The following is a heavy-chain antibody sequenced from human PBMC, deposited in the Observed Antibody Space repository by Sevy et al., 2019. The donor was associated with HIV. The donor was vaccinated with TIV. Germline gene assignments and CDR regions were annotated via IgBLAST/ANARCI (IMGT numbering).Heavy chain of an antibody. CDR2: IYYSGST. CDR3: ARDEGGSLDS. V-gene: IGHV4-59*01. J-gene: IGHJ4*02. CDR1: GGSIRSYY. Sequence: SETLSLTCTVSGGSIRSYYWSWIRQLPGKGLQWIGYIYYSGSTNYNPSLKSRVTISVDTSKNQFSLKLSSVTAADTAVYYCARDEGGSLDSWGQGTLVTVSS. D-gene: IGHD1-26*01.